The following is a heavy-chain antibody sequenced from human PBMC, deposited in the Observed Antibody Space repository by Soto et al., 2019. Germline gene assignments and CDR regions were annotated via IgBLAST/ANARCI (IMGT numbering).Heavy chain of an antibody. D-gene: IGHD2-15*01. CDR1: GFTLHDYA. CDR2: IYWDSDRI. J-gene: IGHJ4*02. CDR3: RKDITPGGRDN. V-gene: IGHV3-9*01. Sequence: EAQLVESGGGLVQPGTSLRLSCAASGFTLHDYAMHWVRQAPGKGLEWVSGIYWDSDRIDYADSVKGRFTISRDNAKKSLDLQMTGLSAEDTALYYCRKDITPGGRDNWGQGTLVIVSS.